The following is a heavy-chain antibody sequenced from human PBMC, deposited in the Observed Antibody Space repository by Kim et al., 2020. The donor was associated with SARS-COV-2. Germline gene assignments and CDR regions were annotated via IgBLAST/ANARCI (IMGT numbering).Heavy chain of an antibody. CDR2: ISSSSSYI. J-gene: IGHJ4*02. Sequence: GESLKISCAASGFTFSSYSMNWVRQAPGKGLEWVSSISSSSSYIYYADSVKGRFTISRDNAKNSLYLQMNSLRAEDTAVYYCARDFYSSSVIRYWGQGTLVTVSS. CDR3: ARDFYSSSVIRY. V-gene: IGHV3-21*01. D-gene: IGHD6-6*01. CDR1: GFTFSSYS.